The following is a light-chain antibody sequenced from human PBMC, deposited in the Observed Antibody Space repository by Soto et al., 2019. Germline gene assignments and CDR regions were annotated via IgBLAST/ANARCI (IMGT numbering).Light chain of an antibody. CDR2: DVT. J-gene: IGLJ1*01. CDR3: SSFTGSSYV. V-gene: IGLV2-14*03. Sequence: QSVLTQPASVSGSPGQSITISCTGTSSDVGNNNYVSWYQHNPGRVPKVMICDVTNRPSGVSNRFSGSKSGNTASLTISGLQAEDEADYYCSSFTGSSYVFGAGTKVTVL. CDR1: SSDVGNNNY.